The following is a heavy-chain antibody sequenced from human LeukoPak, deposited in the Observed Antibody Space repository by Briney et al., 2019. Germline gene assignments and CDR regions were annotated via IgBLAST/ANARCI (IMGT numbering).Heavy chain of an antibody. V-gene: IGHV3-23*01. D-gene: IGHD6-25*01. CDR2: ITGRSDDT. CDR3: AKASGAARPYYFDY. J-gene: IGHJ4*02. CDR1: GFTFSTYV. Sequence: PEGSLRLSCAASGFTFSTYVMSWVRQAPGKGLEWVLAITGRSDDTYYADSVKGRFTISRENSKNTLYLQMNSLRAEDTAVYYCAKASGAARPYYFDYWGQGTLVTVSS.